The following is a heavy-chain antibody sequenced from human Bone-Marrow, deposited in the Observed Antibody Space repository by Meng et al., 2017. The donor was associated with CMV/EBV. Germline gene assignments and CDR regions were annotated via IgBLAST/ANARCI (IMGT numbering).Heavy chain of an antibody. CDR1: GYTFTSYY. J-gene: IGHJ6*02. CDR3: ARDGRRVEWFAYYYGMDV. D-gene: IGHD3-3*01. V-gene: IGHV1-46*01. CDR2: INPSGGST. Sequence: ASVKVSCKASGYTFTSYYMHWVRQAPGQGLEWMGIINPSGGSTSYAQKFQGRVTMTRDTSTSTVYMELSSLRSEDTAVYYCARDGRRVEWFAYYYGMDVWGQGTTVTASS.